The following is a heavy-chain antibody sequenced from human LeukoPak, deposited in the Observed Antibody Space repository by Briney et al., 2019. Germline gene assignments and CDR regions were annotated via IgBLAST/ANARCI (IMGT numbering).Heavy chain of an antibody. D-gene: IGHD3-3*01. CDR3: ARVNADYDFWSGTVRYYYYYYMDV. V-gene: IGHV1-69*06. J-gene: IGHJ6*03. Sequence: ASVKVSCKASGGTFSSYAISWVRQAPGQGLEWMGGIIPIFGTANYAQKFQGRVTITADKSTSTAYMELSSLRSEDTAVYYCARVNADYDFWSGTVRYYYYYYMDVWGKGTTVTVSS. CDR2: IIPIFGTA. CDR1: GGTFSSYA.